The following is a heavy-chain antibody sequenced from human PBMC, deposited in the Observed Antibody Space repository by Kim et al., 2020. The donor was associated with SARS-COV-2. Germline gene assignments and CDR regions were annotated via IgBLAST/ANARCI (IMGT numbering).Heavy chain of an antibody. CDR2: IKQDGSEK. J-gene: IGHJ4*02. Sequence: GGSLRLSCAASGFTFSSYWMSWVRQAPGKGLEWVANIKQDGSEKYYVDSVKGRFTISSDNAKNSLYLQMNSLRAEDTAVYYCARGGYGSGSPYYFDYWGQGTLVTVSS. D-gene: IGHD3-10*01. V-gene: IGHV3-7*03. CDR1: GFTFSSYW. CDR3: ARGGYGSGSPYYFDY.